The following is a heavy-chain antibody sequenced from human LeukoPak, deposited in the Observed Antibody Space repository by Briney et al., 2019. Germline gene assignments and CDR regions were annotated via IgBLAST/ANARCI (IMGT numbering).Heavy chain of an antibody. V-gene: IGHV1-18*04. CDR2: ISAYNGNT. Sequence: GASVKVSCKASGYTFTSYGISWVRQAHGQGLEWMGWISAYNGNTNYAQKLQGRVTMTTDTSTSTAYMELRSLRSDDTAVYYCARNDGIGFGEFPYYYYGMDVWGKGTTVTVSS. CDR3: ARNDGIGFGEFPYYYYGMDV. CDR1: GYTFTSYG. D-gene: IGHD3-10*01. J-gene: IGHJ6*04.